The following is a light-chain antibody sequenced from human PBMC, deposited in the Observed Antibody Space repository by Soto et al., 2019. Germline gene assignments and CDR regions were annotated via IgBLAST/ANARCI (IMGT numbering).Light chain of an antibody. Sequence: EIVMTQSPATLSVSPGERATLSCRASQSVGSTLAWYQQRPGQSPRLLIYGASTRATGIPARFSGSGSGTEFTHTINSLQSEDFAVYYCQQYNNWPRTFGQGTKVDIK. CDR3: QQYNNWPRT. J-gene: IGKJ1*01. CDR1: QSVGST. CDR2: GAS. V-gene: IGKV3-15*01.